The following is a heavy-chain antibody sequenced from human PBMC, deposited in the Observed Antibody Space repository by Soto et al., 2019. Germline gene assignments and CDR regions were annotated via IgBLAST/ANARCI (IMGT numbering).Heavy chain of an antibody. D-gene: IGHD2-2*01. V-gene: IGHV1-3*01. Sequence: ASVKVSCKASGYTFTSYAMHWVRQAPGQRLEWMGWINAGNGNTKYSQKFQGRVTITRDTSASTAYMELSSLRSEDTAVYYCAREGYCSSTSCRRSGGYYYYFMDVWGKRTTVTVSS. CDR1: GYTFTSYA. J-gene: IGHJ6*03. CDR3: AREGYCSSTSCRRSGGYYYYFMDV. CDR2: INAGNGNT.